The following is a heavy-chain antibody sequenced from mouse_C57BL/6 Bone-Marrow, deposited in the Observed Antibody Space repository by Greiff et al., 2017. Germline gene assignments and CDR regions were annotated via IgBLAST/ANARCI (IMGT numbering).Heavy chain of an antibody. CDR3: ARYDDGDYEVWYFDV. CDR2: IYPGGGYT. CDR1: GYTFTNYW. D-gene: IGHD2-3*01. J-gene: IGHJ1*03. V-gene: IGHV1-63*01. Sequence: QVQLQQSGAELVRPGTSVKMSCKASGYTFTNYWIGWAKQRPGHGLEWIGDIYPGGGYTNYNEKFKGKATLTADKSSSTAYMQFSSLTSEDSAIYYCARYDDGDYEVWYFDVWGTGTTVTVSS.